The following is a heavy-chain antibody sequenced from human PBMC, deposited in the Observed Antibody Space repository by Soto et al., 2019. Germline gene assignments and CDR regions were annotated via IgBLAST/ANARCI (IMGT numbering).Heavy chain of an antibody. Sequence: PGGSLRLSCAASGFTFSSYSMNWVRQAPGKGLEWVSPISSSSSYIYYADSVKGRFTISRDNTKNSLYLQMNSLRAEDTAVYYCARNSSSWFYYYGMDVWGQGTTVTVSS. D-gene: IGHD6-13*01. CDR1: GFTFSSYS. V-gene: IGHV3-21*01. CDR2: ISSSSSYI. CDR3: ARNSSSWFYYYGMDV. J-gene: IGHJ6*02.